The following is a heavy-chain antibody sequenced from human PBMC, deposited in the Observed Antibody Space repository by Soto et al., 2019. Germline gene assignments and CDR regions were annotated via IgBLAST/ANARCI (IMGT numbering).Heavy chain of an antibody. Sequence: QMQLQESGPGLVKPSQTLSLTCNVSGGSISSGTSYWTWIRQHPGEGLEWIGHIYFTGATYSNPSLRSPLTMSVDTSKNQFSLKLTSVTAADTATYYCASIPRRGYSYGIDYWGQGTLVTVSS. J-gene: IGHJ4*02. D-gene: IGHD2-21*02. CDR2: IYFTGAT. V-gene: IGHV4-31*01. CDR1: GGSISSGTSY. CDR3: ASIPRRGYSYGIDY.